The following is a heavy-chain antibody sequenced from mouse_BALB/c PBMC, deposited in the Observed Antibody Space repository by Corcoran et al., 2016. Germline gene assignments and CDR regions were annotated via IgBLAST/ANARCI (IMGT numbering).Heavy chain of an antibody. CDR2: IYWDDDK. J-gene: IGHJ1*01. V-gene: IGHV8-12*01. D-gene: IGHD1-1*01. CDR3: VRRARTTRYFDV. Sequence: QVTLKESGPGILQPSQTLSLTCSFSGFSLSTSGMGVSWIRQPSGKGLEWLAHIYWDDDKRYNPSLKSRLTISKDTSSNQVFLKITSVDTADTATYYCVRRARTTRYFDVWGAGTTVTVSS. CDR1: GFSLSTSGMG.